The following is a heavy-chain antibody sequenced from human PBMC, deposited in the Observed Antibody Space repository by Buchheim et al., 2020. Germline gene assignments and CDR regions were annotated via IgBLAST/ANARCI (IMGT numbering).Heavy chain of an antibody. CDR2: ISDSSRTK. D-gene: IGHD3-22*01. V-gene: IGHV3-48*03. CDR3: ARGRDDNGGYFDY. J-gene: IGHJ4*02. CDR1: GFTFNNYE. Sequence: EVQLVDSGGGLVQPGGSLRLSCAASGFTFNNYEMNWVRQAPGKGLEWVSYISDSSRTKYYADSVKGRFIVSRDNGKNSLYLLMNSLRAEDTAVYYCARGRDDNGGYFDYWGQGTL.